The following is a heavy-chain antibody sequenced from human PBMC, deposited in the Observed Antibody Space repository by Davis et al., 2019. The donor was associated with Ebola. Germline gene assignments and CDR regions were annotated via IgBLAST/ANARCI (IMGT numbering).Heavy chain of an antibody. CDR3: AKGGYQLLLVYIDY. D-gene: IGHD2-2*01. Sequence: SLKISCAASSFSFHDYAMHWVRQAPGKGLEWVSGISWNSGSIGYADSVKGRFTISRDNAKNSLYLQMNSLRAEDTALYYCAKGGYQLLLVYIDYWGQGTLVTVSS. CDR1: SFSFHDYA. CDR2: ISWNSGSI. J-gene: IGHJ4*02. V-gene: IGHV3-9*01.